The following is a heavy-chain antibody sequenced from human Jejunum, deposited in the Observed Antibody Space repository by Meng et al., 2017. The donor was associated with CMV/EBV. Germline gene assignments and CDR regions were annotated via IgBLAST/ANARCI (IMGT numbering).Heavy chain of an antibody. CDR2: ISSDGSTT. CDR1: GFTFSSNW. V-gene: IGHV3-74*01. CDR3: ASVVGGPH. J-gene: IGHJ4*02. D-gene: IGHD2-2*01. Sequence: SLRLSCAASGFTFSSNWMHWVRRPPGKGLIWVSRISSDGSTTNYADSVKGRFTISRDNAKNTLYLQLDSLRVEDTAVYYCASVVGGPHWGRGTLVTVSS.